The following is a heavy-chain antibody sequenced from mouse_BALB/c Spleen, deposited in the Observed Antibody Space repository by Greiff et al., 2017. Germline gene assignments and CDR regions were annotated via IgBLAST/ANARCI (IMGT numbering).Heavy chain of an antibody. J-gene: IGHJ4*01. CDR1: GFTFSSFG. Sequence: EVMLVESGGGLVKPGGSLKLSCAASGFTFSSFGMHWVRQAPEKGLECVAYISSGSSTIYYADTVKGRFTISRDNPKNTLFLQITSLRSADTAMYYYARSYYEGYAMDYWGQGTSVTVSA. D-gene: IGHD1-1*01. CDR3: ARSYYEGYAMDY. V-gene: IGHV5-17*02. CDR2: ISSGSSTI.